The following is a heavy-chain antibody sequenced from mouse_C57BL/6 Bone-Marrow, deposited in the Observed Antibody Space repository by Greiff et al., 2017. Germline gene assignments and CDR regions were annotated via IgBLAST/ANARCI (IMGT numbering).Heavy chain of an antibody. CDR3: AFITTVVADWYFDY. Sequence: VQLQQSGAELARPGASVKLSCKASGYTFTSYGISWVKQRTGQGLEWIGEIYPRSGNTYYNEKFKGKATLTADKSSSTAYMELRSLTSEDSAVYFCAFITTVVADWYFDYWGTGTTVTVSS. CDR2: IYPRSGNT. D-gene: IGHD1-1*01. CDR1: GYTFTSYG. J-gene: IGHJ1*03. V-gene: IGHV1-81*01.